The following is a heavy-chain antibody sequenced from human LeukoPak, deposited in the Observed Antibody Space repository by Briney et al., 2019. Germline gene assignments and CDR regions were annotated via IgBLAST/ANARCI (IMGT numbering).Heavy chain of an antibody. V-gene: IGHV5-51*01. CDR2: IYPGDSET. Sequence: GESLKISCKGSGYSFTSYWIAWVRQMPGKGLEWMAIIYPGDSETKYSPSFQGQVTISADKSITTAYLQWSSLKASDTAMYYCARRSSGGSYWDWGQGTLVTVSS. CDR1: GYSFTSYW. CDR3: ARRSSGGSYWD. D-gene: IGHD1-26*01. J-gene: IGHJ4*02.